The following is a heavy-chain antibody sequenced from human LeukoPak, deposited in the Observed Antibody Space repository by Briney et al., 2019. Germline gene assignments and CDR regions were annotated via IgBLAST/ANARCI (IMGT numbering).Heavy chain of an antibody. Sequence: PGGSLRLSCAAPGFTFSIYGMHWVRRAPGKGLEWVAFIRNDGKNKYYGDSVEGRITISRDNSQNTLYLQVNSLRAEDTAVYYCAKDFDGYSYGILDTWGQGTLVTVSS. D-gene: IGHD5-18*01. CDR3: AKDFDGYSYGILDT. V-gene: IGHV3-30*02. CDR1: GFTFSIYG. CDR2: IRNDGKNK. J-gene: IGHJ5*02.